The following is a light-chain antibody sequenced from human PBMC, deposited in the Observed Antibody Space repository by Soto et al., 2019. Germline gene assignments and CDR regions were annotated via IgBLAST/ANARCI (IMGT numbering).Light chain of an antibody. Sequence: DIVMTQSPDSLAVFLGERATITCKSSQSLFYSAYKTNYLAWYQEKPGQPPKLLISWASTRASGVPDRFSGSGSGTDFTLTISSLQAEDVAVYYCLQDYGAPPHTFGQGTKLEI. CDR3: LQDYGAPPHT. CDR2: WAS. CDR1: QSLFYSAYKTNY. V-gene: IGKV4-1*01. J-gene: IGKJ2*01.